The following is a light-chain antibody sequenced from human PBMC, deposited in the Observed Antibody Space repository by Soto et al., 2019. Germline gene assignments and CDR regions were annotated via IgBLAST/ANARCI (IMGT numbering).Light chain of an antibody. V-gene: IGLV2-8*01. CDR3: SSYSGTNYHYV. Sequence: QSALTQPPSASGSFGQSVTISCTGTSSDVGGYNYVSWYQQHPGKAPKLMIYEVSERPSGVPDRFSGSKSGNTASLTVSGLQADDEADYYCSSYSGTNYHYVFGTGTKVTGL. J-gene: IGLJ1*01. CDR1: SSDVGGYNY. CDR2: EVS.